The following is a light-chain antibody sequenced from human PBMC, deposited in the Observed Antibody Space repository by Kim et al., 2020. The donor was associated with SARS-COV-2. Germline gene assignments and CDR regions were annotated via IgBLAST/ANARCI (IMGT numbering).Light chain of an antibody. J-gene: IGKJ2*01. CDR3: QQSYSSPRT. Sequence: SASVGDRVHITCRTSQRISTYLNWFPQTPGKAPKLLIYAASSLQCGVPSRFSGSGSGTDFTLTITSLQPEDFATYYCQQSYSSPRTFGQGTKLEI. V-gene: IGKV1-39*01. CDR2: AAS. CDR1: QRISTY.